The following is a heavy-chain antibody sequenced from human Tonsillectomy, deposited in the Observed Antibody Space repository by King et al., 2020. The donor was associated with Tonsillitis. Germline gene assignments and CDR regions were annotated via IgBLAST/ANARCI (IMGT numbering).Heavy chain of an antibody. V-gene: IGHV4-39*07. CDR2: IYYTGST. Sequence: QLQESGPGLVKPSETLSLTCTVSGGSISSSSYYWGWIRQPPGKGLEWIGTIYYTGSTYYDPSLKSRVTISIDTSKNQFSLKLNSVTAADTAVYYWARGGYGGYDWFDPWGQGTLVTVSS. D-gene: IGHD5-12*01. CDR3: ARGGYGGYDWFDP. J-gene: IGHJ5*02. CDR1: GGSISSSSYY.